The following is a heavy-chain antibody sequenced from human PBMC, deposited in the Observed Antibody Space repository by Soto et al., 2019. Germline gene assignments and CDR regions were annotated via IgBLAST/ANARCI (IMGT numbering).Heavy chain of an antibody. V-gene: IGHV3-23*01. CDR3: AKDRGYYGSGSYGGEIYYYYDMDV. J-gene: IGHJ6*02. D-gene: IGHD3-10*01. CDR1: GFTFSSYA. Sequence: GGSLRLSCAASGFTFSSYAMSWVRQAPGKGLEWVSAISGSGGSTYYADSVKGRFTISRDNSKNTLYLQMNSLRAEDTAVYYCAKDRGYYGSGSYGGEIYYYYDMDVWGQGTTVTVSS. CDR2: ISGSGGST.